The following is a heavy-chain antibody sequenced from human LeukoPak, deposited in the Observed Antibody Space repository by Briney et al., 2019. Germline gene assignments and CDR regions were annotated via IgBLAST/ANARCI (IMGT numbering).Heavy chain of an antibody. V-gene: IGHV3-9*01. J-gene: IGHJ4*02. CDR3: AKDIGYSSSSGVDY. CDR2: ISWNRGSI. D-gene: IGHD6-6*01. Sequence: GRSLRLSCAASGFTFDDYAMHWVRQAPGKGLEWVSGISWNRGSIGYADSVKGRFTISRDNAKNSLYLQMNSLRAEDTALYYCAKDIGYSSSSGVDYWGQGTLVTVSS. CDR1: GFTFDDYA.